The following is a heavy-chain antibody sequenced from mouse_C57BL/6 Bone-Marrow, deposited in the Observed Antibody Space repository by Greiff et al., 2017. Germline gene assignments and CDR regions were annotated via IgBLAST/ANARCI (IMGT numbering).Heavy chain of an antibody. CDR3: TSPDY. J-gene: IGHJ2*01. CDR2: IDPETGGT. Sequence: QVQLKESGAELVRPGASVTLSCKASGYTFTDYEMHWVKQTPVHGLEWIGAIDPETGGTAYNQKFKGKAILTADKSSSTAYMELRSLTSEDSAVYYCTSPDYWGQGTTLTVSS. CDR1: GYTFTDYE. V-gene: IGHV1-15*01.